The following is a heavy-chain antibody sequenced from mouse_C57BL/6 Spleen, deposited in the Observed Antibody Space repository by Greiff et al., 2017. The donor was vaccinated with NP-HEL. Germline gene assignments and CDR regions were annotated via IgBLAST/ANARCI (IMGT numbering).Heavy chain of an antibody. V-gene: IGHV1-78*01. D-gene: IGHD1-1*01. CDR3: ARDYGSSGNFDY. J-gene: IGHJ2*01. CDR2: IYPRDGST. CDR1: GYTFTDHT. Sequence: VKLQESDAELVKPGASVKISCKVSGYTFTDHTIHWMKQRPEQGLEWIGYIYPRDGSTKYNEKFKGKATLTADKSSSTAYMQLNSLTSEDSAVYFCARDYGSSGNFDYWGQGTTLTVSS.